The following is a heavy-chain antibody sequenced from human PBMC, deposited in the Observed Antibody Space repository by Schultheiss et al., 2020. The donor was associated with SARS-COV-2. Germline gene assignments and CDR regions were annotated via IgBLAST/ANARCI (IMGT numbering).Heavy chain of an antibody. D-gene: IGHD3-22*01. CDR3: TTYDTLLYYSDSIAKFDY. V-gene: IGHV3-21*01. Sequence: GGSLRLSCTGSGFIFGDYAMSWVRQAPRKGLEWVSSISSGSSYIYYADSVKGRFTISRDNAKNSLYLQMNSLRAEDTAVYYCTTYDTLLYYSDSIAKFDYWGQGTLVTVSS. CDR2: ISSGSSYI. J-gene: IGHJ4*02. CDR1: GFIFGDYA.